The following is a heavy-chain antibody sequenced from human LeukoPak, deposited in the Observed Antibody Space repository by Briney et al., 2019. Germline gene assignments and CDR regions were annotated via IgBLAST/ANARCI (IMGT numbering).Heavy chain of an antibody. J-gene: IGHJ4*02. CDR3: ARGERRASLDY. V-gene: IGHV4-59*01. D-gene: IGHD1-1*01. Sequence: SETLSLTCTVSIVSISSYYWTWIRQPPGKGLEWSGYIHYSGSTNYNPSLNSRVTKSLDTSKRQFSLKLTSVTAADTAVYYCARGERRASLDYWGQGTLVTVSS. CDR1: IVSISSYY. CDR2: IHYSGST.